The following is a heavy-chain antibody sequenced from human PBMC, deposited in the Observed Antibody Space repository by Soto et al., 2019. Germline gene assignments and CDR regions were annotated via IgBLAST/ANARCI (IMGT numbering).Heavy chain of an antibody. CDR2: IYWDDDK. J-gene: IGHJ5*02. CDR3: AHRPTGYCSGGSCYSDWFDP. D-gene: IGHD2-15*01. V-gene: IGHV2-5*02. CDR1: GFSLSTSGVS. Sequence: QITLKESGPTLVKPRQTLTLTCTFSGFSLSTSGVSVGWIRQPPGKALEWLALIYWDDDKRYSPSLKSRLTITKDTSKNQVVLTMTNMDPVDTATYYCAHRPTGYCSGGSCYSDWFDPWGQGTLVTVSS.